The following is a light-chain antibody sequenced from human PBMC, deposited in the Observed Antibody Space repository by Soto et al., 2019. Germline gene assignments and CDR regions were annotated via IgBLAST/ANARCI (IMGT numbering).Light chain of an antibody. CDR3: QLYGPSPMYT. CDR1: QTLTRSY. J-gene: IGKJ2*01. Sequence: ENVLTQAPGTLSLSPGDRATLSCRASQTLTRSYLAWYQQKPGRAPRLLNYGTSNRATGIPGRFSGSYSGTEFTLTISRLEPENFAVYYCQLYGPSPMYTFAHVTTLEIK. CDR2: GTS. V-gene: IGKV3-20*01.